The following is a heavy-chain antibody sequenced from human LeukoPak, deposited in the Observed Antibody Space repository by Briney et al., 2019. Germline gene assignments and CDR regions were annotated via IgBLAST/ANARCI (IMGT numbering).Heavy chain of an antibody. J-gene: IGHJ4*02. CDR1: GGSFSGYY. D-gene: IGHD4-17*01. CDR2: INHSGST. Sequence: SETLSLTCAVYGGSFSGYYWSWIRQPPGKGLEWIGEINHSGSTNYNPSLKSRVTISVDTSKNQFSLKLSSVTAADTAVYYCARGLKGRMATVTTSWNYWGQGTLVTVSS. CDR3: ARGLKGRMATVTTSWNY. V-gene: IGHV4-34*01.